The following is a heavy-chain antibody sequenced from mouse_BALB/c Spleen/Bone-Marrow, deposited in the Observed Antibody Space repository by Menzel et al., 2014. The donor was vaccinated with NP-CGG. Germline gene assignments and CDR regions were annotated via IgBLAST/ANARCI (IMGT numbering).Heavy chain of an antibody. V-gene: IGHV14-3*02. D-gene: IGHD1-1*01. CDR1: GFNIKDTY. Sequence: VQLQQSGAELVKPGASVKLSCTASGFNIKDTYMHWVKQRPEQGLEWIGRIDPANGNTKYDPKFQGKATITADTSSNTAYLQLSSLTSEDTAVYYCARYYYGFYFDYWGQGTTLTVSS. CDR2: IDPANGNT. CDR3: ARYYYGFYFDY. J-gene: IGHJ2*01.